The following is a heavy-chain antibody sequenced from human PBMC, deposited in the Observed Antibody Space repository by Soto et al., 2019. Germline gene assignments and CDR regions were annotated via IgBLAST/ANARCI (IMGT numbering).Heavy chain of an antibody. J-gene: IGHJ4*02. CDR3: AKPHREGYSTAFFHH. CDR2: ISGSGGGT. V-gene: IGHV3-23*01. Sequence: EVQVLESGGGLVQPGGSLRLSCAASEFTFSTYAMSWVRQAPGKGLEWVSGISGSGGGTYYADSVKGRFTISRDNSKNTVYLQMNRLRAEDTAVYYCAKPHREGYSTAFFHHWGQGTLVTVSS. D-gene: IGHD4-4*01. CDR1: EFTFSTYA.